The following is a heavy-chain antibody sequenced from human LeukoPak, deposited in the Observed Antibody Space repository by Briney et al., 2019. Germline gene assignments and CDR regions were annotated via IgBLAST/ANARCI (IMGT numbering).Heavy chain of an antibody. V-gene: IGHV3-48*04. J-gene: IGHJ4*02. CDR1: TFTFSTYS. D-gene: IGHD5-12*01. CDR2: ITSDSKII. Sequence: GGSLRLTCSASTFTFSTYSMNWVRQAPGKGLEWVSYITSDSKIIHYADSVKGRFTISRDNAKNSLYLQMNSLRAEDTALYYCARTSPTGYTNDYWGQGTLVTVSS. CDR3: ARTSPTGYTNDY.